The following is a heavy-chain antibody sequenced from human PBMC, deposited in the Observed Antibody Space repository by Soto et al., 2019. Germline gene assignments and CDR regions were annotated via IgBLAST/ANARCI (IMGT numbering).Heavy chain of an antibody. J-gene: IGHJ4*02. CDR1: SGSISSSNW. CDR2: IYHSGST. Sequence: SETLSLTCAVSSGSISSSNWWSWVRQPPGKGLEWIGEIYHSGSTNYNPSLKSRVTISVDKSKNQFSLKLSSVTAADTAVYYCARVNYDFWSGTLPTTYYFDYWGQGTLVTVSS. D-gene: IGHD3-3*01. CDR3: ARVNYDFWSGTLPTTYYFDY. V-gene: IGHV4-4*02.